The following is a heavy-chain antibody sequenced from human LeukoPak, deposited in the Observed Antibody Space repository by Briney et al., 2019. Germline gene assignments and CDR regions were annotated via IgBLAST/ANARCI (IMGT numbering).Heavy chain of an antibody. J-gene: IGHJ3*02. V-gene: IGHV3-23*01. D-gene: IGHD6-19*01. CDR2: ISGSGGST. Sequence: GGSLRLSCAASGFTFDDYAMHWVRQAPGKGLEWVSAISGSGGSTYYADSVKGRFTISRDNSKNTLYLQMNSLRAEDTAVYYCARTTGWLVYDAFDIWGQGTMVTVSS. CDR3: ARTTGWLVYDAFDI. CDR1: GFTFDDYA.